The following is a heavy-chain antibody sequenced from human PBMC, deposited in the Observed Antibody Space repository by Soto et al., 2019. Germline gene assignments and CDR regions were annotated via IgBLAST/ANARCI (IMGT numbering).Heavy chain of an antibody. J-gene: IGHJ6*02. CDR1: GFTFSSYA. D-gene: IGHD4-4*01. V-gene: IGHV3-23*01. CDR3: AKPTTVSPGTPYYYYGMDV. Sequence: PGGSLRLSCAASGFTFSSYAMSWVRQAPGQGLEWVSAISGSGGSTYYADSVKGRFTISRDNSKNTLYLQMNSLRAEDTAVYYCAKPTTVSPGTPYYYYGMDVWGQGTTVTVSS. CDR2: ISGSGGST.